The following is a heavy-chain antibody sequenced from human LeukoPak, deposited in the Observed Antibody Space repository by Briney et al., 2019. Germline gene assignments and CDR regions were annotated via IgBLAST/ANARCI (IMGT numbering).Heavy chain of an antibody. CDR3: ARAERRINLARGVFGSHFDS. V-gene: IGHV4-34*01. D-gene: IGHD3-10*01. CDR1: GGSFSRPF. Sequence: RSAEPLTLTCAVSGGSFSRPFWSWIRETPGKGLEWIGEIDHSGKTDYLPSLEGRLIISLDRSKHQLSLTLNAVPAADTAVYFCARAERRINLARGVFGSHFDSLGQGTLVSVSS. CDR2: IDHSGKT. J-gene: IGHJ5*01.